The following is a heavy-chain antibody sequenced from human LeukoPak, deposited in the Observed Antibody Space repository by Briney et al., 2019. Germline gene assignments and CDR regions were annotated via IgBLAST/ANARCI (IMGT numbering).Heavy chain of an antibody. CDR2: IKSKTDGGTT. V-gene: IGHV3-15*01. CDR1: GFTFSNAW. CDR3: TTIRGFCSGRSCLGY. D-gene: IGHD2-15*01. Sequence: GGSLRLSCAVSGFTFSNAWMSWVRQAAGKGLQWVGRIKSKTDGGTTDYAAPVKGRFTISRDDSKNTLYLQMNSLKSEDTAVYYCTTIRGFCSGRSCLGYWGQGTLVTVSS. J-gene: IGHJ4*02.